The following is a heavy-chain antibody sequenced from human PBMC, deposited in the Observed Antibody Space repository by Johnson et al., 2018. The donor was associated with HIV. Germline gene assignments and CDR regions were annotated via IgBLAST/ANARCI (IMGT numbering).Heavy chain of an antibody. CDR2: ISYDGSYK. CDR1: GFTFSTYG. Sequence: QVQLVESGGGVVQPGRSLRLSCAASGFTFSTYGMHWVRQAPGKGLGWVAFISYDGSYKYYADSVKGRFTMSRDNSKNTLYLHMKRLRPEDTSIYYCAKDDNLGVWYSDAFDVWGQGTVVTVSS. CDR3: AKDDNLGVWYSDAFDV. D-gene: IGHD6-19*01. J-gene: IGHJ3*01. V-gene: IGHV3-30*18.